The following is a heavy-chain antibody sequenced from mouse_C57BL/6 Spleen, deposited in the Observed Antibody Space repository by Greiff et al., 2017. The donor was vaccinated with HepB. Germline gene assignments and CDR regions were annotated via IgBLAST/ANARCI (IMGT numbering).Heavy chain of an antibody. CDR1: GFSLTSYG. J-gene: IGHJ4*01. CDR3: ASPYYSNSYAMDY. Sequence: VKLQESGPGLVQPSQSLSITCTVSGFSLTSYGVHWVRQSPGKGLEWLGVIWSGGSTDYNAAFISRLSISKDNSKSQVFFKMNSLQADDTAIYYCASPYYSNSYAMDYWGQGTSVTVSS. V-gene: IGHV2-2*01. D-gene: IGHD2-5*01. CDR2: IWSGGST.